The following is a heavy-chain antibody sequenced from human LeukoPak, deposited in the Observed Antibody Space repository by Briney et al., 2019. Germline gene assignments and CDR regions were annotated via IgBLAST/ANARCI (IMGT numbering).Heavy chain of an antibody. CDR2: IWFDGSNK. CDR1: GFTFSNYG. D-gene: IGHD3-22*01. V-gene: IGHV3-33*01. Sequence: PGRSLRLSCAASGFTFSNYGMHWVRQAPGKGLQWVAVIWFDGSNKYYADSVKGRFTISRDNSEKTLYLQMNTLRAVDTAVYYCARGPGDDSSGYSVEYFQHWGQGTLVTVSS. CDR3: ARGPGDDSSGYSVEYFQH. J-gene: IGHJ1*01.